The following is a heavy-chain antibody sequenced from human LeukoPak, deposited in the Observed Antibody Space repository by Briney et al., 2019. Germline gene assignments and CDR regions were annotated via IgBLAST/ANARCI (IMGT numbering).Heavy chain of an antibody. CDR3: ARHDGKQWELSPTLLSISR. D-gene: IGHD1-26*01. CDR2: IYPGDSDT. J-gene: IGHJ4*02. Sequence: GESLKISCKGSGYSFTSYWIGWVRQMPGKGLEWKGIIYPGDSDTRYSPSFQGQVTISADKSISTAYLQWSSLKASDTAMYYCARHDGKQWELSPTLLSISRWGQGTLVTVSS. V-gene: IGHV5-51*01. CDR1: GYSFTSYW.